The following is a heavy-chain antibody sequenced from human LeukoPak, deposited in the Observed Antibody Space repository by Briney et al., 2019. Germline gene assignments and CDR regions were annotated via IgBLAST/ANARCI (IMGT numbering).Heavy chain of an antibody. CDR2: IIPIFGTA. D-gene: IGHD3-10*01. J-gene: IGHJ4*02. CDR3: ARDRGSGIYDY. V-gene: IGHV1-69*06. Sequence: SVKVSCKASGGTFSSYAISWVRQAPGQGLEWMGGIIPIFGTANYAQKFQGRVTITADKSTSTAYMELSSLRSEDTAVYCFARDRGSGIYDYWGQGTLVTVSS. CDR1: GGTFSSYA.